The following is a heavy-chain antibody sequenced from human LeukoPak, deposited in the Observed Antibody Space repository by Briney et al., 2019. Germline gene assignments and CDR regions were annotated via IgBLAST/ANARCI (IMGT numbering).Heavy chain of an antibody. CDR3: ARGRSSWDNWLDP. Sequence: PSETLSLTCTVSGGSISSYYRNWIRQPPGKGLEWIGYIYNGGSTNYNPSLKSRVTISVDTSKNQFSLKLRSVTAADTAMYYCARGRSSWDNWLDPWGQGTLVTVSS. CDR1: GGSISSYY. CDR2: IYNGGST. D-gene: IGHD6-13*01. V-gene: IGHV4-59*01. J-gene: IGHJ5*02.